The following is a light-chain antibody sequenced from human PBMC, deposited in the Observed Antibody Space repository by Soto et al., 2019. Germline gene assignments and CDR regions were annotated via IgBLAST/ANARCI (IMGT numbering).Light chain of an antibody. V-gene: IGKV3-15*01. CDR3: QQYNSWPRT. CDR2: GAS. Sequence: EKVMTQSPATLSVSPGERATLSCRASQSVSSNLAWYQQKPGQAPRLLISGASTRATGIPARFSASGSGTDFTLTISSLQSEDFAVYYCQQYNSWPRTFGQGTKVDIK. CDR1: QSVSSN. J-gene: IGKJ1*01.